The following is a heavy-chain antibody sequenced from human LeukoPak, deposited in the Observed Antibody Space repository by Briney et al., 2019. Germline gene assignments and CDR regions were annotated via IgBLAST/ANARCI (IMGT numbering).Heavy chain of an antibody. CDR3: ARGPTRGSYFRAFDI. J-gene: IGHJ3*02. CDR2: ISYDGSDK. CDR1: GFTFSRFV. Sequence: GGSLRLSCVASGFTFSRFVMHWVRQAPGKGLEWMAVISYDGSDKYYADSVQGRFTISRDNSKTTLYLQMNSLRPEDTAVYYCARGPTRGSYFRAFDIWGQGTMVTVSS. D-gene: IGHD1-26*01. V-gene: IGHV3-30*04.